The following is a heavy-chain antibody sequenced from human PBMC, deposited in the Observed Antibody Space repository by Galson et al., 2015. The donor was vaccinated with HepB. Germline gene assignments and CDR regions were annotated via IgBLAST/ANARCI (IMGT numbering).Heavy chain of an antibody. CDR3: VRSVNGRDCPRDYFDY. CDR2: ISYDGINE. J-gene: IGHJ4*02. V-gene: IGHV3-30*03. D-gene: IGHD2-21*02. Sequence: SLRLSCAASGFTFSNYGMHWVRQAPGKGLECVALISYDGINEYYADSVKGRFTISRDNSKNMVYLQMNTLRAEDTALYYCVRSVNGRDCPRDYFDYWGQGALVTVAA. CDR1: GFTFSNYG.